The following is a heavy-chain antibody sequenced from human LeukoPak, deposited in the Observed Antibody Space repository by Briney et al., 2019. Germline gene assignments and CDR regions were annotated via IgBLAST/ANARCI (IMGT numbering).Heavy chain of an antibody. J-gene: IGHJ6*03. D-gene: IGHD1-14*01. CDR2: ISGSGGST. CDR1: GFTFSSYA. CDR3: AKDPNPYYYYYYMDV. Sequence: GESLKISCAGSGFTFSSYAMSWVRQAPGKGLEWVSAISGSGGSTYYADSVKGRFTISRDNSKNTLYLQMNSLRAEDTAVYYCAKDPNPYYYYYYMDVWGKGTTVTVSS. V-gene: IGHV3-23*01.